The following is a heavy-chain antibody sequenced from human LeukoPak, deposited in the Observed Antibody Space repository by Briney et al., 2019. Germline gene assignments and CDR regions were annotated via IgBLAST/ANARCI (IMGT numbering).Heavy chain of an antibody. D-gene: IGHD5-12*01. CDR2: ISAYNGNT. Sequence: APVKASCKASGYTFTSYGISWVRQAPGQGLEWMGWISAYNGNTNYAQKLQGRVTMTTDTSTSTAYMELRSLRSDDTAVYYCARDLSGYDPLDYWGQGTLVTVSS. J-gene: IGHJ4*02. V-gene: IGHV1-18*01. CDR3: ARDLSGYDPLDY. CDR1: GYTFTSYG.